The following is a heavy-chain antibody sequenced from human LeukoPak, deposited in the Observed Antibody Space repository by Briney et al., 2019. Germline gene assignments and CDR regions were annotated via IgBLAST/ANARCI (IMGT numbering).Heavy chain of an antibody. V-gene: IGHV3-30*03. CDR1: GFTFSSYG. Sequence: GRSLRLSCAASGFTFSSYGMHWVRQAPGKGLEWVAVISYDGSNKYYADSVKGRFTISRDNSKNTLYLQMNSLRAEDTAVYYCAREYSGSYFDYWGQGTLVTVSS. CDR2: ISYDGSNK. D-gene: IGHD1-26*01. CDR3: AREYSGSYFDY. J-gene: IGHJ4*02.